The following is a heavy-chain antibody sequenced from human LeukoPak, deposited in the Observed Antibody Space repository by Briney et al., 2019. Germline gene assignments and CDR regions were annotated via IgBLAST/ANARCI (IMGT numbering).Heavy chain of an antibody. Sequence: SETLSLTCAVSGYSISSGYYWGWIRQLPGKGLEWIASIYYSGSTYYNPSLKSRVTISVDTSKNQFSLKLRSMTAADTAVYYCARHRHDYGSGSYPSYFDYWGQGTLVSVSS. V-gene: IGHV4-38-2*01. CDR2: IYYSGST. D-gene: IGHD3-10*01. CDR3: ARHRHDYGSGSYPSYFDY. CDR1: GYSISSGYY. J-gene: IGHJ4*02.